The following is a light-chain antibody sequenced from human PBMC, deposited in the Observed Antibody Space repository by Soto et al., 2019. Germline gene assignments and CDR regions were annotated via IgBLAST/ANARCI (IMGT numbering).Light chain of an antibody. CDR3: ATWDGSLPEEV. V-gene: IGLV2-14*01. CDR2: EVT. J-gene: IGLJ2*01. Sequence: HSVLTQPASLSGTPGQSITISCTGTSSDVGGYNYVSWYQQLPGKAPKLLIYEVTHRPSGASNPFSGSKSGNTASLTISGLQADDDAGYYCATWDGSLPEEVFGGGTKLTVL. CDR1: SSDVGGYNY.